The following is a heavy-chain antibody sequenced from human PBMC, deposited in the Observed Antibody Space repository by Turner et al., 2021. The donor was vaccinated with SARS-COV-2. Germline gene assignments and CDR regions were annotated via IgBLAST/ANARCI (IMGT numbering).Heavy chain of an antibody. CDR3: ARHSPELRGDYFDY. V-gene: IGHV4-39*01. CDR1: GGSISSSSYY. CDR2: IYYSGST. Sequence: QLQLQESGPGLVKPSETLSLTCTVSGGSISSSSYYWGWIRQPPGQGLEWIGYIYYSGSTYYNPSLKSRDTISVDTSKNQFSLKLSSVTAADTAVYYCARHSPELRGDYFDYWGQGTLVTVSS. D-gene: IGHD1-26*01. J-gene: IGHJ4*02.